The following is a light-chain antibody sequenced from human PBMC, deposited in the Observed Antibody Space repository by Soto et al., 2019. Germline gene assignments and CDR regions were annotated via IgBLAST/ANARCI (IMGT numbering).Light chain of an antibody. CDR1: SSDIGSYNL. V-gene: IGLV2-23*01. Sequence: QSALTQPASVSGSPGQSITISCTGTSSDIGSYNLVSWYQQHPGKAPKLKIYEGSKRPSGVSNRFSGSKSGNTASLTISRLQAQDEADYFCCSYAGSSTDVVFGGGTKLTVL. J-gene: IGLJ2*01. CDR2: EGS. CDR3: CSYAGSSTDVV.